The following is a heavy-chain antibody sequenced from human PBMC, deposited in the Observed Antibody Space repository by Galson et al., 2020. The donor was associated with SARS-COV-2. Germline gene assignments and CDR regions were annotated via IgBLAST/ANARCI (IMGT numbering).Heavy chain of an antibody. Sequence: SGLTLVKPTQTLTLTCTFSGFSLSTSTMCVSWIRQAPGKALEWLALIDWDDDKYYSTSLRTRLTISKDTSKNQVILKMTNMDPVDTATYYCARSRDYGDYGGGFDSWGQGTPVTVSS. CDR2: IDWDDDK. CDR3: ARSRDYGDYGGGFDS. D-gene: IGHD4-17*01. J-gene: IGHJ4*02. V-gene: IGHV2-70*01. CDR1: GFSLSTSTMC.